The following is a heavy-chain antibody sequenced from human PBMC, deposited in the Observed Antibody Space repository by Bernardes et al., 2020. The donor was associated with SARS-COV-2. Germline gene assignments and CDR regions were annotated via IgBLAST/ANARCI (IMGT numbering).Heavy chain of an antibody. CDR2: ISSGGSNT. J-gene: IGHJ4*02. CDR3: AKTAYISGTGFYFDS. D-gene: IGHD2-21*02. V-gene: IGHV3-23*01. Sequence: GSLRLSCAASGLSLNNYAMSWVRQAPGKGLEWVSAISSGGSNTYYTDSVKGRFSVSRDYSKNTLYLQMNSLRAEDTAVYYCAKTAYISGTGFYFDSWGRGTLVTVSS. CDR1: GLSLNNYA.